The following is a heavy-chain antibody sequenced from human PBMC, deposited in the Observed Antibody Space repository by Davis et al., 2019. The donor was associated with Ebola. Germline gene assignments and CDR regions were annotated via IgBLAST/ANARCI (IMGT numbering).Heavy chain of an antibody. CDR3: ARVTGGWYDYFDY. J-gene: IGHJ4*02. V-gene: IGHV1-3*01. CDR2: INGGSGNT. Sequence: ASVKVSCKTSGYTLPTYMIHWVRQAPGQGLEWLGRINGGSGNTKYSQRFQDRVTITRDTSASTAYMELSSLRSEDTAVYYCARVTGGWYDYFDYWGQGTLVTVSS. D-gene: IGHD6-19*01. CDR1: GYTLPTYM.